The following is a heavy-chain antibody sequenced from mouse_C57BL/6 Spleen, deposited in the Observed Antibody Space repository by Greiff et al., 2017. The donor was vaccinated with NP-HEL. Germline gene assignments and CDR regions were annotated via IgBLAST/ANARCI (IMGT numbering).Heavy chain of an antibody. CDR1: GFNIKNTY. CDR2: IDPANGNT. D-gene: IGHD2-3*01. V-gene: IGHV14-3*01. CDR3: ARSGGYDGYYTSPYFDY. J-gene: IGHJ2*01. Sequence: VQLQQSVAELVRPGASVKLSCTASGFNIKNTYMHWVKQRPEQGLEWIGRIDPANGNTKYAPKFQGKATITADTSSNTSYLQLSSLTSEDTAIYYCARSGGYDGYYTSPYFDYWGQGTTLTVSS.